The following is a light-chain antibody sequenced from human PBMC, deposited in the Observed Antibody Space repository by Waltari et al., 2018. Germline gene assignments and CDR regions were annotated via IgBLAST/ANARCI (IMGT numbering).Light chain of an antibody. V-gene: IGKV3-11*01. Sequence: EIVFTQSPATLSLSPGERDTLPCRASQTVSSYLAWYQQKPGQAPRLLIYYASNRATGISARFSGSGSGTAFTLTISSLEPEDFAVYYCQQRSNWPITFGQGTRLEIK. CDR3: QQRSNWPIT. CDR2: YAS. J-gene: IGKJ5*01. CDR1: QTVSSY.